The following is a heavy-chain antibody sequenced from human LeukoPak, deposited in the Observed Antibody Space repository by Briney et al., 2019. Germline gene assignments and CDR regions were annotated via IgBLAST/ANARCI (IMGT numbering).Heavy chain of an antibody. D-gene: IGHD2/OR15-2a*01. CDR3: ARGENYYFHTDV. V-gene: IGHV3-66*02. CDR2: PYSGGDT. J-gene: IGHJ6*03. CDR1: GFSVSDSY. Sequence: GGSLRLSCAASGFSVSDSYMSWVRQAPGKGLEWVSIPYSGGDTYYSASVRGRFTIFRDNSKNTLYLQMNTLSAADTAVYFCARGENYYFHTDVWGKGATVTVSS.